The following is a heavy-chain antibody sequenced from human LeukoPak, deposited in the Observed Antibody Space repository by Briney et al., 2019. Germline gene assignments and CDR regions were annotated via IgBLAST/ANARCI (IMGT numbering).Heavy chain of an antibody. CDR3: ARDFELAVAGTSYPDY. D-gene: IGHD6-19*01. CDR1: GFTFSNYW. CDR2: IKHDESEK. V-gene: IGHV3-7*01. J-gene: IGHJ4*02. Sequence: GGSLRLSRVVSGFTFSNYWMSWVRQAPGKGLEWVANIKHDESEKYYVDSVKGRFTISRDNAKNSLYLQMNSLRAEDTAVYYCARDFELAVAGTSYPDYWGQGTLVTVSS.